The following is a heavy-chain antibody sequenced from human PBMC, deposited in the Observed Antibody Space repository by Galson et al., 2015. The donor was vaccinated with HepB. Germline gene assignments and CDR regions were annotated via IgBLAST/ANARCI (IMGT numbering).Heavy chain of an antibody. Sequence: SLRLSCAASGFTFSSYGMHWVRQAPGKGLEWVAVISYDGSNKYYADSVKGRFTISRDNSKNTLYLQMNSLRAEDTAVYYCAKDRQRYCSSTSCHNVFDPWGQGTLVTVSS. CDR1: GFTFSSYG. CDR3: AKDRQRYCSSTSCHNVFDP. D-gene: IGHD2-2*02. V-gene: IGHV3-30*18. CDR2: ISYDGSNK. J-gene: IGHJ5*02.